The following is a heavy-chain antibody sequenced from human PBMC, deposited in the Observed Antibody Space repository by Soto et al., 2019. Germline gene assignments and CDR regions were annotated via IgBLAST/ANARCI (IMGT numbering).Heavy chain of an antibody. J-gene: IGHJ5*02. CDR3: ARGISSSWGVWYS. CDR1: GYTFTSYG. D-gene: IGHD6-13*01. CDR2: SSAYNGNT. V-gene: IGHV1-18*01. Sequence: QVQLVQSGAEVKKPGASVKVSCKASGYTFTSYGISWVRQAPGQGLEWMGWSSAYNGNTNYAQKLQGRVTMTTATSTRAAYMGLGSLRCDETAVYYCARGISSSWGVWYSWGQGTLVTVSS.